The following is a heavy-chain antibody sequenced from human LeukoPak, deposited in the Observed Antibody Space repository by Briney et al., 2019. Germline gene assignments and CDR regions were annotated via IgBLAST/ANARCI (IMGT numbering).Heavy chain of an antibody. CDR3: AGDSVSSWDMDV. D-gene: IGHD6-13*01. V-gene: IGHV3-30*04. Sequence: GGSLRLSCAVSGFTFSTHAMHWVRQAPGKGLEWVTVTSYDGRLKYYADSVKGRFTTSIDSSKNTLFLQMTSLRPEDTAVYFCAGDSVSSWDMDVWGQGTTITVSS. CDR2: TSYDGRLK. CDR1: GFTFSTHA. J-gene: IGHJ6*02.